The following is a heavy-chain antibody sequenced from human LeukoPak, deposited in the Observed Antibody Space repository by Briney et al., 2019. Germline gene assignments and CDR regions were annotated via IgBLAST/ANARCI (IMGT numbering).Heavy chain of an antibody. CDR1: GFTFSDHY. V-gene: IGHV3-72*01. Sequence: GGSLRLSCAASGFTFSDHYIDWVRQAPGKGLEWVGRIRNKANSHTTEYAASVKGRFTISRDDSKNSLYLQMNSLKTEDTAVYFCARVGVYSGSYFFDYWGRGTLVTVSS. J-gene: IGHJ4*02. CDR3: ARVGVYSGSYFFDY. CDR2: IRNKANSHTT. D-gene: IGHD1-26*01.